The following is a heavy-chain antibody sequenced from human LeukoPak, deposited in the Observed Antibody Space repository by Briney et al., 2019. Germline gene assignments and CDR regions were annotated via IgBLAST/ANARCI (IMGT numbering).Heavy chain of an antibody. CDR3: AKSHDSSGYYSYTTFDY. D-gene: IGHD3-22*01. CDR2: ISGSGGST. J-gene: IGHJ4*02. V-gene: IGHV3-23*01. Sequence: GGSQSLSCAASGFTFSSYAMSWVRQAPGKGLEWVSAISGSGGSTYYADSVKGRFTISRDNSKNTLYLQMNSLRAEDTAVYYCAKSHDSSGYYSYTTFDYWGQGTLVTVSS. CDR1: GFTFSSYA.